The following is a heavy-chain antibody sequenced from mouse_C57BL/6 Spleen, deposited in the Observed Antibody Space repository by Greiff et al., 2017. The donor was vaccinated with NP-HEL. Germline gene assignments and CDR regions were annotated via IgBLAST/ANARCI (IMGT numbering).Heavy chain of an antibody. CDR3: ARRYGNYPYAMDY. CDR2: INPNNGGT. CDR1: GYTFTDYN. D-gene: IGHD2-10*02. V-gene: IGHV1-22*01. J-gene: IGHJ4*01. Sequence: VQLQQSGPELVKPGASVKMSRKASGYTFTDYNMHWVKQSHGKSLEWIGYINPNNGGTSYNQKFKGKATLTVNKSSSTAYMELRSLTSEDSAVYYCARRYGNYPYAMDYWGQGTSVTVSS.